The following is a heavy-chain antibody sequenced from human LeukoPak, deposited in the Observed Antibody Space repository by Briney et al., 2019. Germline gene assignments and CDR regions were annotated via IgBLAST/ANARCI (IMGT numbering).Heavy chain of an antibody. CDR2: IYPGDSDT. V-gene: IGHV5-51*01. Sequence: PGESLKISCKGSGYAFPNYWIGWVRQMPGIGLEWMGIIYPGDSDTRYSPSFQGQVTISADKSIGTAYLQWSSLKASDTAVYYCARRYSYGYYFDYWGQGTLVTVSS. CDR3: ARRYSYGYYFDY. J-gene: IGHJ4*02. CDR1: GYAFPNYW. D-gene: IGHD5-18*01.